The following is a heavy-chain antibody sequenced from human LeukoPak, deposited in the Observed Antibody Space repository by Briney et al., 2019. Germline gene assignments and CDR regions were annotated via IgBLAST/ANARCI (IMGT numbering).Heavy chain of an antibody. Sequence: GASVKVPCKASGYTFTSYGFSWVRQAPGQGLEWMGWISAYNGNTHYAQKLQGRVTMTTDTSTSSAYMELRSLRSDDTAVYYCARGPIAAAGTWHNWFDPWGQGTLVTVSS. CDR1: GYTFTSYG. V-gene: IGHV1-18*01. J-gene: IGHJ5*02. D-gene: IGHD6-13*01. CDR3: ARGPIAAAGTWHNWFDP. CDR2: ISAYNGNT.